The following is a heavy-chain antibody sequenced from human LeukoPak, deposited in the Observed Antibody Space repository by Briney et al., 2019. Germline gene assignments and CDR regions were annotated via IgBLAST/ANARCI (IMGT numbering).Heavy chain of an antibody. J-gene: IGHJ4*02. V-gene: IGHV3-30*18. CDR1: GFTFSSYG. CDR3: AKSGYCSSTSCYGIDY. CDR2: ISYDGSNK. D-gene: IGHD2-2*03. Sequence: PGRSLRLSCAASGFTFSSYGMHWVRQAPGKGLEWVAVISYDGSNKYYADSVKGRFAISGDNSKNTLYLQMNSLRAEDTAVYYCAKSGYCSSTSCYGIDYWGQGTLVTVSS.